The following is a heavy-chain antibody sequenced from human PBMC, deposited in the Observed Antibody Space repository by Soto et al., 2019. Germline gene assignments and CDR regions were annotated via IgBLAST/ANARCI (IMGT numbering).Heavy chain of an antibody. J-gene: IGHJ4*02. CDR3: ARDWAAGTTGFDY. CDR2: ISSSSSYI. Sequence: EVQLVESGGGLVKPGGSLRLSCAASGFTFSSYSMNWVRQAPGKGLAWVSSISSSSSYIYYADSVKGRFTISRDNAKNSLYLQMNSLRAEDTAVYYCARDWAAGTTGFDYWGQGTLVTVSS. V-gene: IGHV3-21*01. CDR1: GFTFSSYS. D-gene: IGHD6-13*01.